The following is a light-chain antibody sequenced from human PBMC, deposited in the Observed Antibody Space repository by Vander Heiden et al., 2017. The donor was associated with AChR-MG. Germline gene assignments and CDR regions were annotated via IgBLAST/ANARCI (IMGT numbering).Light chain of an antibody. CDR3: QQDDSYPRT. Sequence: AIRITQSPSSLSASTGDRVTITCRASQGISSYLAWYQQKPGKAPKLLIYAASTLQSGVPSRFSGSGSGTDFTVTISCLQSEDFATYYCQQDDSYPRTFGQGTKVEIK. J-gene: IGKJ1*01. CDR1: QGISSY. V-gene: IGKV1-8*01. CDR2: AAS.